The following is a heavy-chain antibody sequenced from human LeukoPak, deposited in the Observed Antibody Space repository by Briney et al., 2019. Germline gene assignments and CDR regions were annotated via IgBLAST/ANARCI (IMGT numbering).Heavy chain of an antibody. D-gene: IGHD3-9*01. V-gene: IGHV3-9*01. J-gene: IGHJ4*02. CDR1: GFTFDDYA. CDR2: ISWNSGSI. CDR3: AKDMGGRRYFGWYSFDY. Sequence: PGGSLRLSCAASGFTFDDYAMHWVRQAPGKGLEWVSGISWNSGSIGYADSVKGRFTISRDNAKNSLYLQMNSLRAEDTALYYCAKDMGGRRYFGWYSFDYWGQGTLVTVSS.